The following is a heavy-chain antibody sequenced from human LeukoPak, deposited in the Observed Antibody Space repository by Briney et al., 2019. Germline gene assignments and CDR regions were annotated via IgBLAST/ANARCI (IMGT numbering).Heavy chain of an antibody. V-gene: IGHV3-30-3*01. CDR2: ISYDGSNK. Sequence: GGSLRLSCAASGFTFSSYAMHWVRQAPGKGLEWVAVISYDGSNKYYADSVKGRFTISRDNSKNTLYLQMNSLRAEDTAVYYCARDPRFLEWFTSLNYYYYMDVWGKGTTVTVSS. CDR3: ARDPRFLEWFTSLNYYYYMDV. J-gene: IGHJ6*03. CDR1: GFTFSSYA. D-gene: IGHD3-3*01.